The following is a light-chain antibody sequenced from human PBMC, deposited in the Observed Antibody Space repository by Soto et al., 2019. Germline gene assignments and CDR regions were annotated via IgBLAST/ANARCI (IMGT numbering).Light chain of an antibody. CDR1: QDFSNF. V-gene: IGKV1-33*01. CDR3: QQYGNLPLT. Sequence: DIQMTQSPSSLSASVGDRVTITCPASQDFSNFLNWYQQKPGKAPKLLIYDASNLETGVPSRFSGGGSGTHFTFTISSLQPEDIATYYCQQYGNLPLTFGPGTKVDIK. CDR2: DAS. J-gene: IGKJ3*01.